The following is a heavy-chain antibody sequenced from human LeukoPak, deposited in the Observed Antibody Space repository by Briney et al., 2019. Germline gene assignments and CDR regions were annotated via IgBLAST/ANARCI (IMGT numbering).Heavy chain of an antibody. CDR3: ASFGYCSSTSCPQTTTFDY. V-gene: IGHV4-59*11. Sequence: SETLSLTCTVSGGSISSQYWSWIRQPPGKGLEWIGYIYYSGSTYYNPSLKSRVTISVDTSKNQFSLKLSSVTAADTAVYYCASFGYCSSTSCPQTTTFDYWGQGTLVTVSS. CDR2: IYYSGST. CDR1: GGSISSQY. D-gene: IGHD2-2*01. J-gene: IGHJ4*02.